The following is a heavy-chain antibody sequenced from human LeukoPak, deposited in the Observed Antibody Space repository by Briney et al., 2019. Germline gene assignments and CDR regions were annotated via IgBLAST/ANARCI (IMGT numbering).Heavy chain of an antibody. D-gene: IGHD2-15*01. Sequence: GRSLRLSCAASEFTFSRYGMHRVRQAPGKGLEWAAVIWSDGSNEYYPDSVRGRFTISRDNSKNTLYLQMNSLRAEDTAVYYCARGGFPMPDCSGASFYTEFDFWGQGTLVTASS. CDR1: EFTFSRYG. V-gene: IGHV3-33*01. CDR2: IWSDGSNE. CDR3: ARGGFPMPDCSGASFYTEFDF. J-gene: IGHJ4*02.